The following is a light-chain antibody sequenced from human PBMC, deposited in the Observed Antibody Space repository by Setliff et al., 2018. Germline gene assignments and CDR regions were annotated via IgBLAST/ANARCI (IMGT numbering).Light chain of an antibody. J-gene: IGLJ1*01. V-gene: IGLV2-8*01. Sequence: QSALTQPPSASGSPGQSVTISCTGTSSDVGGYNYVSWYQQHPGKAPRLIIYEVTKRPSGVPDRFSGSNSGNTASLTVSGLQAEDEADYYCTFYSGSNNFFFGSGTKVTVL. CDR2: EVT. CDR3: TFYSGSNNFF. CDR1: SSDVGGYNY.